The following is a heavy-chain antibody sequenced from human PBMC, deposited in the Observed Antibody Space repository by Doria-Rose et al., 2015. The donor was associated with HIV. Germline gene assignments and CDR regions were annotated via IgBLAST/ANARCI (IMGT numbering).Heavy chain of an antibody. CDR2: IFSDDER. D-gene: IGHD6-13*01. J-gene: IGHJ4*02. Sequence: SGPVLVKPTETLTPTCTVSGVSLSSPGMGVSWIRQPPGTALEWLANIFSDDERSYKTSLKSRLTISKGTSKSQVVLTMTDMDPVDTATDYCARIKSSRWYHKYYFDFWGQGTLVIVSA. V-gene: IGHV2-26*01. CDR3: ARIKSSRWYHKYYFDF. CDR1: GVSLSSPGMG.